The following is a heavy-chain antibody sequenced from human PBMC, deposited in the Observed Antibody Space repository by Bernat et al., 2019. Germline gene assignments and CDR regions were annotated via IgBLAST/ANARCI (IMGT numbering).Heavy chain of an antibody. J-gene: IGHJ4*02. CDR1: GGSISSYY. V-gene: IGHV4-59*01. CDR2: IYYSGST. Sequence: QVQLQESGPGLVKPSETLSLTCTVSGGSISSYYWSWIRQPPGKGLEWIGYIYYSGSTNYNPSLKSRVTISVDTSKNQFSLKLSSVTAADTAVYYCARAGAAADPYYFDYWGQGILVTVSS. D-gene: IGHD6-13*01. CDR3: ARAGAAADPYYFDY.